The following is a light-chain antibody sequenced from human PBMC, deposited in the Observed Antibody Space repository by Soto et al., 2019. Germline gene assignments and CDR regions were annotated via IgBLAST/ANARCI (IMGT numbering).Light chain of an antibody. Sequence: DIQMTQSPSSLSASVGDRVTITCRASQGISNYLAWYQQKPGKVPKLLIYAASTLQSGVPSPFSGSASGTDFTLTISSLQPEGVATYYCQKDNSAPRTFGQETRLEIK. J-gene: IGKJ5*01. CDR1: QGISNY. CDR3: QKDNSAPRT. CDR2: AAS. V-gene: IGKV1-27*01.